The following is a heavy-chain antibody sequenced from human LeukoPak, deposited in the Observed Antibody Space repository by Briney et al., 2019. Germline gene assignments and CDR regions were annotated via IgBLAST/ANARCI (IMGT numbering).Heavy chain of an antibody. CDR1: GGSISSYY. Sequence: KPSETLSLTCTVSGGSISSYYWSWIRQPPGKGLEWIGYIYYSGSTNYNPSLKSRVTISVDTSKNQFSLKLSSVTAADTAVYYCAREVAAAENAFDIWGQGTMVTVSS. CDR2: IYYSGST. D-gene: IGHD6-13*01. J-gene: IGHJ3*02. CDR3: AREVAAAENAFDI. V-gene: IGHV4-59*01.